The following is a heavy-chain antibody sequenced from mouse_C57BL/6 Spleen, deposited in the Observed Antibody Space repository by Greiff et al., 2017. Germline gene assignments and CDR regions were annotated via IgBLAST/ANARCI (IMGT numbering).Heavy chain of an antibody. J-gene: IGHJ3*01. V-gene: IGHV1-82*01. CDR2: IYPGDGDT. D-gene: IGHD1-1*01. CDR1: GYAFSSSW. CDR3: ARSGDDYGSSPAWLAY. Sequence: QFQLQQSGPELVKPGASVKISCKASGYAFSSSWMNWVKQRPGKGLEWIGRIYPGDGDTNYNGKFKGQATLTADKSSSTAYMQLSSLTSEDSAVYFWARSGDDYGSSPAWLAYWGQGTLVTVSA.